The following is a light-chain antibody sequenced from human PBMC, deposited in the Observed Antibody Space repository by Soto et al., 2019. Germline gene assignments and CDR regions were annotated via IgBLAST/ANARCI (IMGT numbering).Light chain of an antibody. Sequence: EIVLTQSPGTLSLSPGERATLSCRATQSVTITNLAWYQQKPGQPPRLLIYGASSRATGIPDRFSGSGSGTDFTLTISSLEPEDFAVYYCQQRSNWPRPVTFGQGTRLEIK. J-gene: IGKJ5*01. CDR3: QQRSNWPRPVT. CDR1: QSVTITN. CDR2: GAS. V-gene: IGKV3D-20*02.